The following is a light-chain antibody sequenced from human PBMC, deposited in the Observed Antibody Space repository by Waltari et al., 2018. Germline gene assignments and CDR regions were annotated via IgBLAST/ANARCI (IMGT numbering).Light chain of an antibody. CDR3: QSYDSSLTSAV. Sequence: QSLLTQPPSVSGAPGQRVTISCTGSTSNIGAGYDVHWYQQLPGTAPKLLIYSAESRPSAVPGRFSGSKSGTSASLAITGLQAEDEGDYYCQSYDSSLTSAVFGGGTKLTVL. CDR2: SAE. CDR1: TSNIGAGYD. J-gene: IGLJ3*02. V-gene: IGLV1-40*01.